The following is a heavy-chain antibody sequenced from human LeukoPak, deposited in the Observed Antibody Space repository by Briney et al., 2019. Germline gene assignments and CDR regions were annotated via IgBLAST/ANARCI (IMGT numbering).Heavy chain of an antibody. J-gene: IGHJ4*03. Sequence: PGGSLRLSCAASGFTFSSNWMTWVRQAPGKGLEWVANINQDGREKYYVDSVKGRFTISRDNAKNSLYLQMHNLRAEDTAVYYCAKNGEEFDYWGQGTTVTVSS. D-gene: IGHD4-17*01. V-gene: IGHV3-7*02. CDR1: GFTFSSNW. CDR2: INQDGREK. CDR3: AKNGEEFDY.